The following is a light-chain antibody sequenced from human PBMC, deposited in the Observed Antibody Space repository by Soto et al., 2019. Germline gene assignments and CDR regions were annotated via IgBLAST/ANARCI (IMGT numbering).Light chain of an antibody. CDR2: DVS. CDR1: SSDVGGYNY. CDR3: QSYDSSRSGYV. Sequence: QSALTQPRSVSGSPGQSVTISCTGTSSDVGGYNYVSWYQQHPGKAPKLMIYDVSKRPSGVPDRFSGSKSGTTAPLTISGLQAEDEAEYYCQSYDSSRSGYVFGTGTKVTVL. V-gene: IGLV2-11*01. J-gene: IGLJ1*01.